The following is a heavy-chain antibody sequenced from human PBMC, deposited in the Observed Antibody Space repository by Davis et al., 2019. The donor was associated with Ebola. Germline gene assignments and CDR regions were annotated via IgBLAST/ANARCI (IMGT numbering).Heavy chain of an antibody. V-gene: IGHV4-39*07. J-gene: IGHJ5*02. D-gene: IGHD3-22*01. CDR1: GGSISSSSYY. Sequence: SETLSLTCTVSGGSISSSSYYWSWIRQPPGKGLEWIGEINHSGSTNYNPSLKSPVTISVDTSKNQFSLKLSSVTAADTAVYYCARGNLYDSSGYYYPNWFDPWGQGTLVTVSS. CDR3: ARGNLYDSSGYYYPNWFDP. CDR2: INHSGST.